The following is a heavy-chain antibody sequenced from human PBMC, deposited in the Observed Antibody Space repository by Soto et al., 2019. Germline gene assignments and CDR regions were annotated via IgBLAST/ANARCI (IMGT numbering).Heavy chain of an antibody. D-gene: IGHD1-1*01. J-gene: IGHJ6*02. CDR1: GFTFSSYA. CDR2: ISGSGGST. CDR3: AKYKRGATQTQSYYYGMDV. Sequence: HPGGSLRLSCAASGFTFSSYAMSWVRQAPGKGLEWVSAISGSGGSTYYADSVKGRFTISRDNSKNTLYLQMNSLRAEDTAVYYCAKYKRGATQTQSYYYGMDVWGQGTTVTVSS. V-gene: IGHV3-23*01.